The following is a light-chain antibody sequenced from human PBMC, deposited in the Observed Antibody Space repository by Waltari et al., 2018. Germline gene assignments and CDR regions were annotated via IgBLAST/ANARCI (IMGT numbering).Light chain of an antibody. J-gene: IGLJ3*02. CDR3: SGWDDSLNGWV. V-gene: IGLV1-44*01. CDR2: NEN. Sequence: QSVLSQSPSVSGAPGQRVTISCSGTNSNIGRNIVNWYQQFPGAAPKLLIFNENHRPPGFPDRFSGSKSGPSASLAISGLQSEDEAEYYCSGWDDSLNGWVFGGGTKLTVL. CDR1: NSNIGRNI.